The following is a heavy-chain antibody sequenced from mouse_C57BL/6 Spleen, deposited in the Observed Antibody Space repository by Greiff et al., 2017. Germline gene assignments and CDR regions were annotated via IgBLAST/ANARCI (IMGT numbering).Heavy chain of an antibody. CDR3: ASSPHYYGSSSWYFDG. CDR1: GYTFTSYW. V-gene: IGHV1-52*01. CDR2: IDPSDSET. Sequence: QVQLQQPGAELVRPGSSVKLSCKASGYTFTSYWMHWVKQRPIQGLEWIGNIDPSDSETHYNQKFKDKATLTVDKSSSTAYMQLSSLTSEDSAVYYCASSPHYYGSSSWYFDGWGTGTTVTVSS. D-gene: IGHD1-1*01. J-gene: IGHJ1*03.